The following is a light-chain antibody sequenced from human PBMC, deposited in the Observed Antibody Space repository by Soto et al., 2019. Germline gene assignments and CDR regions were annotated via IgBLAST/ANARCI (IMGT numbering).Light chain of an antibody. CDR1: SSDVGSYNL. V-gene: IGLV2-23*01. J-gene: IGLJ1*01. Sequence: QSALTQPASVSGSPGQSITISCTGTSSDVGSYNLVSWYQQHPGKAPMLMIYEGTKRPSGVSNRFSGSKSGNTASLTISGLQAEDAADYYCSSDAGSSTYVFGTGTKLTVL. CDR3: SSDAGSSTYV. CDR2: EGT.